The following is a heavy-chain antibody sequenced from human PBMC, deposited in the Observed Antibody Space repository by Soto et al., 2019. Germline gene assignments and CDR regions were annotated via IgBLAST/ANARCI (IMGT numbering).Heavy chain of an antibody. J-gene: IGHJ6*02. CDR2: FDPVNSAA. V-gene: IGHV5-51*01. D-gene: IGHD3-22*01. Sequence: PGESLKISCKGIGYSFTTHWIGWVRQTPGKGLEWMGIFDPVNSAARYSPSFQGQVTISADKSISTAYLQWSSLKASDTAMYYCARSHYYDSSGYNYYYYYGMDVWGQGTTVTVSS. CDR1: GYSFTTHW. CDR3: ARSHYYDSSGYNYYYYYGMDV.